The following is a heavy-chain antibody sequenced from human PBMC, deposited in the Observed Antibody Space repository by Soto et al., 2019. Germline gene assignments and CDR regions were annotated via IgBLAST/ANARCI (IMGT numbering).Heavy chain of an antibody. CDR1: GYTFTTYG. Sequence: QVQLVQSGAEVKKPGASVKVSCKASGYTFTTYGISWVRQAPGQGLEWMGWISAYNGNTNYAQKLQGRVTMTTDTSTSTDYMELRSLRSDDTAVYCCARQQWLYYYDGMDVWGQGTTVTVSS. V-gene: IGHV1-18*01. CDR2: ISAYNGNT. J-gene: IGHJ6*02. D-gene: IGHD6-19*01. CDR3: ARQQWLYYYDGMDV.